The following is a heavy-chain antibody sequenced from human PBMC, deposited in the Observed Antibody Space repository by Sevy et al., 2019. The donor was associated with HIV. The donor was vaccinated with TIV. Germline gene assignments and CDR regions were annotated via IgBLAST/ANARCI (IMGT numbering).Heavy chain of an antibody. CDR3: AKDRVSGTYYTGDFDY. V-gene: IGHV3-30*18. Sequence: GGSLRLSCEGSGFTFSNAWMNWVRQARGKGLEWVALIYYDGSHKYYADSVKGRFTISRDNSNNTLYLQMNSLRAEDTAVYYCAKDRVSGTYYTGDFDYWGQGTLVTVSS. D-gene: IGHD3-10*01. CDR1: GFTFSNAW. J-gene: IGHJ4*02. CDR2: IYYDGSHK.